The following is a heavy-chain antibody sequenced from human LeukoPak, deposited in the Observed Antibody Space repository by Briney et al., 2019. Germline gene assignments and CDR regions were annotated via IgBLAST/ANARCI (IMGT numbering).Heavy chain of an antibody. V-gene: IGHV3-48*02. CDR2: ISSSSNTI. CDR1: GFTVSSYI. J-gene: IGHJ5*02. Sequence: GGSLRLSCAASGFTVSSYIMNWVRQAPGKGLEWVSYISSSSNTIYNADSVKGRFTIFRDNAKNSLYLQMNSLRDDDTAVYYCARSDWFDPWGQGNLVTVSS. CDR3: ARSDWFDP.